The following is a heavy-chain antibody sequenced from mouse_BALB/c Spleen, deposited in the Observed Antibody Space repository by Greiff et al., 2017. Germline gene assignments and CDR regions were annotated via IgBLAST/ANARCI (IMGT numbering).Heavy chain of an antibody. CDR2: IRNKANGYTT. D-gene: IGHD2-14*01. Sequence: EVQGVESGGGLVQPGGSLRLSCATSGFTFTDYYMSWVRQPPGKALEWLGFIRNKANGYTTEYSASVKGRFTISRDNSQSILYLQMNTLRAEDSATYYCARDAGYRYDVAWFAYWGQGTLVTVSA. CDR1: GFTFTDYY. V-gene: IGHV7-3*02. J-gene: IGHJ3*01. CDR3: ARDAGYRYDVAWFAY.